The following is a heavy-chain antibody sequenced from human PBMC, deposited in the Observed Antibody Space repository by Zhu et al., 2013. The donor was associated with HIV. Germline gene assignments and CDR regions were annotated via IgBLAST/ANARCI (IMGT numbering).Heavy chain of an antibody. CDR1: GFTFTSSA. J-gene: IGHJ4*02. CDR2: IVVGSGNT. V-gene: IGHV1-58*01. Sequence: QMQLVQSGPEVKKPGTSVKVSCKASGFTFTSSAVQWVRQARGQRLEWIGWIVVGSGNTNYAQKFQERVTITRDMSTSTAYMELSSLRSEDTAVYYCAVSKGDLYYFDYWGQGTLVTVSS. CDR3: AVSKGDLYYFDY. D-gene: IGHD3-16*01.